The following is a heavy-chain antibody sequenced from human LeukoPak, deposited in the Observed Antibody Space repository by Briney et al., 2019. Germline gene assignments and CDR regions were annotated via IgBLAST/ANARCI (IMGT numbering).Heavy chain of an antibody. D-gene: IGHD1-26*01. CDR2: INTNTGNP. V-gene: IGHV7-4-1*02. CDR1: GYTFTSYA. CDR3: AREVTVGYMDV. Sequence: ASVKVSCKASGYTFTSYAMNWVRQAPGQGLEWMGWINTNTGNPTYAQGFTGRSVFSLDTSVSTAYLQISSLKAEDIAVYYCAREVTVGYMDVWGKGTTVTVSS. J-gene: IGHJ6*03.